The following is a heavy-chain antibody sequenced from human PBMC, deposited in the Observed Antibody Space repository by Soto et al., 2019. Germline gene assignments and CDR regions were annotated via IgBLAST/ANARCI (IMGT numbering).Heavy chain of an antibody. CDR2: ISGSGGST. D-gene: IGHD2-2*02. Sequence: HPGGSLRLSCAASGFTFSSYAMSWVRQAPGKGLEWVSAISGSGGSTYYADSVKGRFTISRDNSKNTLYLQMNSLRAEDTAVYYCAKSPLYLPSNWVDYWGQGTLVTVSS. CDR3: AKSPLYLPSNWVDY. V-gene: IGHV3-23*01. J-gene: IGHJ4*02. CDR1: GFTFSSYA.